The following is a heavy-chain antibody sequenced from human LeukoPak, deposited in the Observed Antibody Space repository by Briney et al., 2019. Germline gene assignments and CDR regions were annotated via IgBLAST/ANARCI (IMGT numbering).Heavy chain of an antibody. Sequence: PGGSLRLSCAASGFTLSDYHMSWIRQAPGKGLEWTSYISSDGNSLHYADSVKGRFTISRDTAKNALYLQMNSLRAEDTAIYYCARGYNGLYWGQGTLVTVSS. CDR2: ISSDGNSL. CDR1: GFTLSDYH. CDR3: ARGYNGLY. D-gene: IGHD1-1*01. J-gene: IGHJ4*02. V-gene: IGHV3-11*04.